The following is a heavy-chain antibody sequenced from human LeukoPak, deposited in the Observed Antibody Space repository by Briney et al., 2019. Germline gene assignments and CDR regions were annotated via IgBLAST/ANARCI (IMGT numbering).Heavy chain of an antibody. CDR1: GGSISSYY. J-gene: IGHJ4*02. CDR2: IYNSGST. Sequence: SETLSLTCTVSGGSISSYYWSWIRQPPRKGLEWIGYIYNSGSTNYNPSLKSRVTISVDTSKNQFSLKLSSVTAADTAVYYCAREGYRSFDYWGQGTLVTVSS. CDR3: AREGYRSFDY. V-gene: IGHV4-59*01. D-gene: IGHD5-18*01.